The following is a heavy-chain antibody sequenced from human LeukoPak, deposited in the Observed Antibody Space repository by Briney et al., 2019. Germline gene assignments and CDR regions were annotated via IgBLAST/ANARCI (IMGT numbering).Heavy chain of an antibody. CDR2: FYYSGST. J-gene: IGHJ4*02. D-gene: IGHD6-13*01. CDR3: ARQESSQPLDY. V-gene: IGHV4-39*01. CDR1: GGSISSSGYY. Sequence: PSETLSLTCTVSGGSISSSGYYWDWIRQPPGKGLEWIGSFYYSGSTYYNPSLRSRVTISVDTSKNQFSLKLSSVTAADTAVYYCARQESSQPLDYRGQGTLVTVSS.